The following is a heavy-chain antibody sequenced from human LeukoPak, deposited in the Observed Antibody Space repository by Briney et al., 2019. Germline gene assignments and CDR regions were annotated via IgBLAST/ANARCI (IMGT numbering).Heavy chain of an antibody. V-gene: IGHV4-30-4*01. D-gene: IGHD2-15*01. CDR3: ARLVGYYSRGSCYHFDY. CDR1: GGSISSGDDY. J-gene: IGHJ4*02. CDR2: IYYSGTT. Sequence: PSQTLSLTCTVSGGSISSGDDYWSWIRQPPGKGLEWIGYIYYSGTTYYNPSLKSRASISVDTSENQFPLKLSSVTAADTALYFCARLVGYYSRGSCYHFDYWGQGSLVTVSS.